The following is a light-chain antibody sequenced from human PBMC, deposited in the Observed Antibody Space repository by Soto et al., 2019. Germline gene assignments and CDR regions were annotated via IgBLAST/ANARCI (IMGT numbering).Light chain of an antibody. Sequence: DIQMTQSPSSLSASVGDRVTITCRASQSISSYLNWYQQKPGKAPKLLIYAASSLQSGVPSRFSGSGSGTDFTLSISSLQPEDFATYYCQQSYSTPLRFGQGTNVEIK. V-gene: IGKV1-39*01. CDR2: AAS. J-gene: IGKJ1*01. CDR3: QQSYSTPLR. CDR1: QSISSY.